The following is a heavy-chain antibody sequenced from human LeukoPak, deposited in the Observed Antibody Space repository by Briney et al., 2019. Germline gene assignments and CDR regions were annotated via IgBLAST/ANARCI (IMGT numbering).Heavy chain of an antibody. D-gene: IGHD3-10*01. J-gene: IGHJ4*02. CDR3: AKRGIAIRGVLIIGFHKEAYYFDY. Sequence: GGSLRLSCVVSGITLSNYAMSWVRQAPGKGLEWVSGISESGGSTKYADSVKGRFTISRDNSLNTVYLQMNSLRAEDTAVYFCAKRGIAIRGVLIIGFHKEAYYFDYWGQGILVTVSS. V-gene: IGHV3-23*01. CDR1: GITLSNYA. CDR2: ISESGGST.